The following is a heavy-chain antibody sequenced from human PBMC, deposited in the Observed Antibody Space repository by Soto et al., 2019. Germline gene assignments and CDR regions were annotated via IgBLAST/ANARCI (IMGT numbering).Heavy chain of an antibody. CDR2: IYSAGNT. CDR1: GFTISRNY. D-gene: IGHD5-12*01. Sequence: GGSLRLSCAASGFTISRNYMSWVRQAPGKGLEWVSVIYSAGNTYYADSVKGRFSISRDNSKNTVYLQMNSLRVEDTAVYYCARGRDGYNFLYEPTWGQGTLVTVSS. V-gene: IGHV3-53*01. J-gene: IGHJ4*02. CDR3: ARGRDGYNFLYEPT.